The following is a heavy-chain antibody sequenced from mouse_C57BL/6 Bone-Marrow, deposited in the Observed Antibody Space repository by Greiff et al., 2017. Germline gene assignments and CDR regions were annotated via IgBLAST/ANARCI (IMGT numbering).Heavy chain of an antibody. CDR3: ARRPDGDWYFDV. J-gene: IGHJ1*03. V-gene: IGHV1-63*01. CDR2: IYPGGGYT. CDR1: GYTFTNYW. Sequence: VQLQQSGAELVRPGTSVKMSCKASGYTFTNYWIGWAKQRPGHGLEWIGDIYPGGGYTNYNEKFKGKATLTADKSSSPAYMQFSSLTSEDSAIYYCARRPDGDWYFDVWGTGTTVTVSS.